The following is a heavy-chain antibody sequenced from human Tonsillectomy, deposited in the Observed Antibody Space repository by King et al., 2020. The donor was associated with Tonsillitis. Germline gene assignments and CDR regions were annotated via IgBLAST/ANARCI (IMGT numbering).Heavy chain of an antibody. CDR3: MRDRYSSGRFGDY. Sequence: GQLVQSGGGLVQPGGSLRLSCAASGFTFSIYEMNWVRQAPGKGLEWVSYISESGSTMYYAASVRGRFTISRDNAKNSLYLQMNSLRAEDTAVYYCMRDRYSSGRFGDYWGQGTLVTVSS. J-gene: IGHJ4*02. CDR1: GFTFSIYE. V-gene: IGHV3-48*03. D-gene: IGHD2-15*01. CDR2: ISESGSTM.